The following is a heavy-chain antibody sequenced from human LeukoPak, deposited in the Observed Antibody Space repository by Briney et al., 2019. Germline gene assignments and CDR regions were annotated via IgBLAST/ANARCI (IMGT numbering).Heavy chain of an antibody. CDR2: MNPNSGNT. CDR1: GYTFTNYD. CDR3: ARGPGCISTSCPYYFDY. Sequence: ASVNVSCKASGYTFTNYDINWVRQASGQGLDWMGWMNPNSGNTGYAQKFQGRVTMTRNTSISTAYMELSSLSSEDTAVYYCARGPGCISTSCPYYFDYWGRGTLVTVSS. D-gene: IGHD2-2*01. J-gene: IGHJ4*02. V-gene: IGHV1-8*01.